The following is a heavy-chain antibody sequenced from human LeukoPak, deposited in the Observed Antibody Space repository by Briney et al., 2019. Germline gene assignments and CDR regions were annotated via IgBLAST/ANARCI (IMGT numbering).Heavy chain of an antibody. J-gene: IGHJ3*02. CDR1: GGSFSGYY. CDR3: AGRIAAAGDDAFDI. CDR2: IYYSGST. V-gene: IGHV4-59*01. D-gene: IGHD6-13*01. Sequence: SETLSLTCAVYGGSFSGYYWSWIRQPPGKGLEWIAYIYYSGSTNYNPSLKSRVTISVDTSKNQFSLKLTSVTAADTAVYYCAGRIAAAGDDAFDIWGQGTMVTVSS.